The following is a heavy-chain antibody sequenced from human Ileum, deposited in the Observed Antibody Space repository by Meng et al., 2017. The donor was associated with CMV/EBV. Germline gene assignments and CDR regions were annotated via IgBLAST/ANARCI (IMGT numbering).Heavy chain of an antibody. J-gene: IGHJ4*02. CDR1: GFTLSDYL. Sequence: GESLKISCVVSGFTLSDYLINWIRQAPGKGLEWVSSISRSSSHKYYTDSVKGRFTISRNNRENSVYLQMNSLRPDDTAVYYCARGRKACNDVRCHRGGLDYWGQGSLVTGSS. CDR2: ISRSSSHK. D-gene: IGHD1-1*01. V-gene: IGHV3-21*06. CDR3: ARGRKACNDVRCHRGGLDY.